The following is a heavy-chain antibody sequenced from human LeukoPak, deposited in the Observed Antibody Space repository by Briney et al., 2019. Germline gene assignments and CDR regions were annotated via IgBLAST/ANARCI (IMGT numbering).Heavy chain of an antibody. J-gene: IGHJ3*02. Sequence: HGESLKISCKGSGYRFASYWISWLRQMPGKGLEWMGRIDPSDSHTNYSPSFQGHVTISGDKSISTAYLQWSSLKASDTAMYYCARQYHYDSSGYPYAFEIWGQGTMVTVSS. CDR3: ARQYHYDSSGYPYAFEI. CDR1: GYRFASYW. D-gene: IGHD3-22*01. CDR2: IDPSDSHT. V-gene: IGHV5-10-1*01.